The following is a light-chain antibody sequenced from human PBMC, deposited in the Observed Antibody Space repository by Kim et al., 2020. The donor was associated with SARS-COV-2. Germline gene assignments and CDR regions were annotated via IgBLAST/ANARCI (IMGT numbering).Light chain of an antibody. CDR1: SLRSYY. CDR3: QSRDSGGNVV. Sequence: SSELTQDPAVSVALGQTVRITCQGDSLRSYYATWYQQKPRQAPLLVIFGRNNRPSGIPDRFSGSNSGNTASLTISGAQAEDEADFYCQSRDSGGNVVFGGGTKLTVL. CDR2: GRN. V-gene: IGLV3-19*01. J-gene: IGLJ2*01.